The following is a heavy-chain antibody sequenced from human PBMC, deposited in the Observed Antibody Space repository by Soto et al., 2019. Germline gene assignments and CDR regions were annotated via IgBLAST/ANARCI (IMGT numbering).Heavy chain of an antibody. CDR3: AKDLKQQWLDQSLGY. CDR2: ISWNSGSI. V-gene: IGHV3-9*01. Sequence: EVQLVESGGGLVQPGRSLRLSCAASGFTFDDYAMHWVRQAPGKGLEWVSGISWNSGSIGYADSVKGRFTISRDNAKNSLYLQMNSLRAEDTALYYCAKDLKQQWLDQSLGYWGQGTLVTVSS. J-gene: IGHJ4*02. CDR1: GFTFDDYA. D-gene: IGHD6-19*01.